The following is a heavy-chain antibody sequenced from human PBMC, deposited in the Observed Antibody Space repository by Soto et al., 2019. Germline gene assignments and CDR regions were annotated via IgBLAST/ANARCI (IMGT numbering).Heavy chain of an antibody. CDR1: GFTFSTYA. Sequence: GGSLRLSCAASGFTFSTYAMSWVRQAPGKGLEWVSGIGTSGRNTYYPDSVKGRFIISRDNSKNTLYLQMNNLRVEDTAIYYCADGGEWSFKFEYWGLGTLVTVSS. CDR2: IGTSGRNT. J-gene: IGHJ4*02. D-gene: IGHD3-16*02. V-gene: IGHV3-23*01. CDR3: ADGGEWSFKFEY.